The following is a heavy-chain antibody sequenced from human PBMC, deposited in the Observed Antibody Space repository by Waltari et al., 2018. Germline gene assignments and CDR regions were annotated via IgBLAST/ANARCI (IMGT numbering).Heavy chain of an antibody. J-gene: IGHJ4*02. Sequence: QVQMQESGPGLVKPSGTLSLTCAVTGGSISSSNWWSWVRQNPGKGLEWIGEIYLSGSTNYNPSLKSRVTISVDKSKNQFSLKLSSVTAADTAVYYCARDRAGVNYYGSGRVWGQGTLVTVSS. CDR1: GGSISSSNW. D-gene: IGHD3-10*01. CDR2: IYLSGST. CDR3: ARDRAGVNYYGSGRV. V-gene: IGHV4-4*02.